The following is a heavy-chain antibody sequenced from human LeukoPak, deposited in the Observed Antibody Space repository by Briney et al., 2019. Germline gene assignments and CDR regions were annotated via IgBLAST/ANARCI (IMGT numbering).Heavy chain of an antibody. CDR2: ISSSSSYI. V-gene: IGHV3-21*01. J-gene: IGHJ4*02. CDR3: ATEGDYYDSSGYLRVDY. D-gene: IGHD3-22*01. CDR1: GLTFSSYS. Sequence: RGSLRLSCAPSGLTFSSYSMNWVRHAPGKGLEWVSSISSSSSYIYYAGSVKGRFTICRDNAKTSLYLQMNSLRAEDTAVYYCATEGDYYDSSGYLRVDYWGQGTLVTVSS.